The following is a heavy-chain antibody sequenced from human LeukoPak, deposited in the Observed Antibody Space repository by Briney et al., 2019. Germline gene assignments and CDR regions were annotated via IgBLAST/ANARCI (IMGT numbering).Heavy chain of an antibody. CDR3: AQVGDYYDSSGYYYGSYFDY. CDR2: LYWDDDK. J-gene: IGHJ4*02. Sequence: SGPTLVKPPQTLTLTCTFSGFSLRTRGVGVGWIRQPPGKALEWLTLLYWDDDKRYSPSLKSRLTITKDTSKNQVVLTMTNMDPVDTATYYCAQVGDYYDSSGYYYGSYFDYWGQGTLVTVSS. CDR1: GFSLRTRGVG. V-gene: IGHV2-5*02. D-gene: IGHD3-22*01.